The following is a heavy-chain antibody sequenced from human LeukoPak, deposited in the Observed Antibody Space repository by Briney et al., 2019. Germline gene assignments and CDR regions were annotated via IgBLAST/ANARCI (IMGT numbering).Heavy chain of an antibody. CDR1: GFTFSSYA. CDR3: AEGFVHTAKGNYFDY. D-gene: IGHD5-18*01. CDR2: ISGSGGST. J-gene: IGHJ4*02. Sequence: GGSLRLSCAASGFTFSSYAMSWVRQAPGKGLEWVSAISGSGGSTYYADSVKGRFTISRDNSKNTLYLQMNSLRAEDTAVYYCAEGFVHTAKGNYFDYWGQGTLVTVSS. V-gene: IGHV3-23*01.